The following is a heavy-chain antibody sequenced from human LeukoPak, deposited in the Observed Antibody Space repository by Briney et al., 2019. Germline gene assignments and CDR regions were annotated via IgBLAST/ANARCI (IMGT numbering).Heavy chain of an antibody. CDR3: AREGYSGSYKDY. Sequence: SQTLSLTCTVSGGSISSGSYYWSWIRQPAGKELEWIGRIYTSGSTNYNPSLKSRVTISVDTSKSQFSLKLSSVTAADTAVYYCAREGYSGSYKDYWGQGTLVTVSS. D-gene: IGHD1-26*01. J-gene: IGHJ4*02. CDR1: GGSISSGSYY. CDR2: IYTSGST. V-gene: IGHV4-61*02.